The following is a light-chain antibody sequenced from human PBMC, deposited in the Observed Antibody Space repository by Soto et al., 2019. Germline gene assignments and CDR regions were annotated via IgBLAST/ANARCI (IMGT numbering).Light chain of an antibody. J-gene: IGKJ1*01. CDR3: QQYNTRPPMA. CDR1: QSVSSN. Sequence: EIVMTQSPATLSVSPGERATLSCRASQSVSSNLDWYQQKPGQAPRLLIYGASTRATGIPARFSGSGSGTEFTLTISSLPSEDFAVYYCQQYNTRPPMAFGQGTKVEIK. V-gene: IGKV3-15*01. CDR2: GAS.